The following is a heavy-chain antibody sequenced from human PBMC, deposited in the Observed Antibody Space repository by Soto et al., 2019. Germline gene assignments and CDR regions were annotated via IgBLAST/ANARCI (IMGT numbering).Heavy chain of an antibody. V-gene: IGHV1-2*04. CDR1: GYNFTGYY. CDR3: ARRGTIAVAGTRTDWYFDL. J-gene: IGHJ2*01. Sequence: QVQLVQSGAEVKKPGASVKVSCKASGYNFTGYYMHWVRQAPGQGLEWMGWINPNSGGTNYAQKFQGWVTMTRDTSISTAYMELSRLRSDDTAVYYCARRGTIAVAGTRTDWYFDLWGRGTLVTVSS. CDR2: INPNSGGT. D-gene: IGHD6-19*01.